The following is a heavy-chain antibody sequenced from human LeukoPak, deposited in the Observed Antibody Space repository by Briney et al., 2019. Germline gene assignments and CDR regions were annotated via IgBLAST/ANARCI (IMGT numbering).Heavy chain of an antibody. CDR2: ISGSGGST. J-gene: IGHJ1*01. Sequence: PGGSLRLSCAASGFTFSSYAMSWVRQAPGKGLEWVSAISGSGGSTYYADSVKGRFTISRDNSKNTLYLQMNSPRAEDTAVYYCAKVGVAAKYFQHWGQGTLVTVSS. CDR1: GFTFSSYA. CDR3: AKVGVAAKYFQH. D-gene: IGHD3-10*01. V-gene: IGHV3-23*01.